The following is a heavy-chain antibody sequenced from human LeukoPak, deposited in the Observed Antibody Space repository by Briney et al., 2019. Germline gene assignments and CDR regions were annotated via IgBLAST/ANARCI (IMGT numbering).Heavy chain of an antibody. V-gene: IGHV3-48*03. CDR3: ARSIAVAGRGVY. D-gene: IGHD6-19*01. CDR2: ISSTGGAK. CDR1: GFTFSSYE. J-gene: IGHJ4*02. Sequence: PGGSLRLSCAASGFTFSSYEMNWVRQAPGKGLEWVSYISSTGGAKHYADSVKGRFTISRDNAKNSLYLQMNSLRAEDTAVYYCARSIAVAGRGVYWGQGTLVTVSS.